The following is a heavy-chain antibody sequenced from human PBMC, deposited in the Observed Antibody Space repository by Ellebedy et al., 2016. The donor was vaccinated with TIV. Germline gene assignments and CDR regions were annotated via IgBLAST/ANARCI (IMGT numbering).Heavy chain of an antibody. D-gene: IGHD3-22*01. V-gene: IGHV4-59*12. CDR3: ARGRSVYDSSGYYREYFDY. J-gene: IGHJ4*02. CDR2: IHYSGST. Sequence: SETLSLXCSLSGGSINSYYWSWIRQPPGKGLEWIGYIHYSGSTNYNPSLKSRVTISEDTSKNRFSLKLSSVTAADTAVYYCARGRSVYDSSGYYREYFDYWGQGTLVTVSS. CDR1: GGSINSYY.